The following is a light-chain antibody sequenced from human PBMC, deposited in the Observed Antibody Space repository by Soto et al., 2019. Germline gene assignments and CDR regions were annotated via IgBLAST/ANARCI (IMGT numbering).Light chain of an antibody. CDR2: GAS. V-gene: IGKV3-20*01. CDR1: QSVSSSY. J-gene: IGKJ1*01. Sequence: EIVLTQSPGTLSLSPGERATLSCRASQSVSSSYLAWYQQKPGQAPRLLIYGASSRATGIPDRFSGSGSGTEFTLTISSLQPDDFATYYCQHYNNYSEAFGQGTKVDIK. CDR3: QHYNNYSEA.